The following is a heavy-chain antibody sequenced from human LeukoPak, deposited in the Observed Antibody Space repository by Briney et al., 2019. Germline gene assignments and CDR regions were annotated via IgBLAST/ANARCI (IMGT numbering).Heavy chain of an antibody. J-gene: IGHJ4*02. V-gene: IGHV1-69*06. CDR2: IIPIFGTT. Sequence: GASVKVSCKASGGTFSSYAISWVRQAPGQGLEWMGGIIPIFGTTNYAQKFQDRVTITADKSTSTAYMELGSLRSEDTAVYYCARYGVEMATSMPGYFDYWGQGTLVTVSS. CDR1: GGTFSSYA. D-gene: IGHD5-24*01. CDR3: ARYGVEMATSMPGYFDY.